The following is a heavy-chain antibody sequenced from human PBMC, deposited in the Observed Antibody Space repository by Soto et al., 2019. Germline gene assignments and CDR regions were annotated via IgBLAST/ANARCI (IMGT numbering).Heavy chain of an antibody. Sequence: PSETLSLTCTVSGGSISSSSYYWAWIRQPPGKGLEWIGNIYHSGSTYYNPSLKSRVTISVDRSKNQFSLKLSSVTAADTAVYYCARGLRVRGGEGILFDYWGQGTLVTVSS. J-gene: IGHJ4*02. CDR2: IYHSGST. D-gene: IGHD3-10*01. CDR1: GGSISSSSYY. CDR3: ARGLRVRGGEGILFDY. V-gene: IGHV4-39*07.